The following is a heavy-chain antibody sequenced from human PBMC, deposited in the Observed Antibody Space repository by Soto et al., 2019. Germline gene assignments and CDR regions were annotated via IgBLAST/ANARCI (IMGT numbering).Heavy chain of an antibody. CDR1: GFTFSSYS. V-gene: IGHV3-21*01. CDR2: ISSSSSYI. J-gene: IGHJ4*02. CDR3: ARAGKGYYGSGSYYFIPNYFDY. Sequence: EVQLVESGGGLVKPGGSLRLSCAASGFTFSSYSMNWVRQAPGKGLEWVSSISSSSSYIYYADSVKGRFTISRDNAKNSLYLQMNSLRAEDTAVYYCARAGKGYYGSGSYYFIPNYFDYWGQGTLVTVSS. D-gene: IGHD3-10*01.